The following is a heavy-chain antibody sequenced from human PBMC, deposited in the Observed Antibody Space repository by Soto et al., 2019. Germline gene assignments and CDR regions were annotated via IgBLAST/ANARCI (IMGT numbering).Heavy chain of an antibody. D-gene: IGHD3-10*01. CDR2: IWHDGSKK. V-gene: IGHV3-33*01. J-gene: IGHJ4*02. Sequence: VQFLESGGGVVQPGRSLRLSCSVSGLTFSDVGMHWVRQPPGKGLEWVAVIWHDGSKKNYADFVKGRFTISRDNSKNTLYLEMNSLRADDTAMYYCARLAAGFHWGQGTLVTVSS. CDR3: ARLAAGFH. CDR1: GLTFSDVG.